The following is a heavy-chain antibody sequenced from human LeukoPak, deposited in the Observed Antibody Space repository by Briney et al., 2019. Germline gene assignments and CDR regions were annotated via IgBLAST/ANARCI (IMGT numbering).Heavy chain of an antibody. J-gene: IGHJ4*02. D-gene: IGHD3-10*01. CDR1: GFTFSSYA. Sequence: GGSLILSCAASGFTFSSYAMNWVRQAPGKGLEWVSSISGGAGGAAYADSVKGRFTMSRDNSKNTLYLQMNSLRAEDTAVYYCAKDGGYGSGSYYPDYWGQGTLVTVSS. CDR3: AKDGGYGSGSYYPDY. V-gene: IGHV3-23*01. CDR2: ISGGAGGA.